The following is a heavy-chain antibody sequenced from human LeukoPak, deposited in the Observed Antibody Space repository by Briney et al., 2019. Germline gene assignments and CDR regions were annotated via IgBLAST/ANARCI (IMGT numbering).Heavy chain of an antibody. CDR1: GGSISSHY. J-gene: IGHJ4*02. Sequence: PSETLSLTCTVSGGSISSHYWSWIRQPPGKGLEWIGYVFNGGGTNCNPSLKSRVTMSVDTSRDQFSLRLTSVTAADTAIYYCATRPAGSTWYGVFDYWSQGTLVTVSS. D-gene: IGHD6-13*01. CDR3: ATRPAGSTWYGVFDY. CDR2: VFNGGGT. V-gene: IGHV4-59*11.